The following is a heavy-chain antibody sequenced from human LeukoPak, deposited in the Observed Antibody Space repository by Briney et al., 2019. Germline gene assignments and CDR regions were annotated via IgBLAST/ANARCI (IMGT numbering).Heavy chain of an antibody. D-gene: IGHD3-3*01. CDR3: ARGITIFGVVIIPDAFDI. CDR2: IYYSGST. V-gene: IGHV4-39*07. J-gene: IGHJ3*02. Sequence: SETLSLTCTVSGGSISSSSYYWGWIRQPPGKGLEWIGSIYYSGSTYYNPSLKSRVTISVDTSKNQFSPELSSVTAADTAVYYCARGITIFGVVIIPDAFDIWGQGTMVTVSS. CDR1: GGSISSSSYY.